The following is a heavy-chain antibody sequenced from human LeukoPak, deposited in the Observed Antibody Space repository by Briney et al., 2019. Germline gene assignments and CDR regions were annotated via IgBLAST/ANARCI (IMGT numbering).Heavy chain of an antibody. CDR2: IPYDGSNK. CDR1: GFTFSSYP. J-gene: IGHJ4*02. Sequence: GGSLRLSCAASGFTFSSYPIHWVRQAPGKGLEWVAVIPYDGSNKYYADSVKGRFTISRDNSKNTLYLQMNSLRAEDTAVYYCARDAYCSGGSCYSGLDYWGQGTLGTVSS. CDR3: ARDAYCSGGSCYSGLDY. D-gene: IGHD2-15*01. V-gene: IGHV3-30*04.